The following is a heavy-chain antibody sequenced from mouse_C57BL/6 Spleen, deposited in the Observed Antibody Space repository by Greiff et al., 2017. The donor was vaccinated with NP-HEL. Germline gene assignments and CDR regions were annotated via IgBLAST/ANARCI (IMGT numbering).Heavy chain of an antibody. CDR3: ARHGRDVGAMDY. Sequence: EVMLVESGGGLVQPGGSLKLSCAASGFTFSDYYMYWVRQTPEKRLEWVAYISNGGGSTYYPDTVKGRFTISRDNAKNTLYLQMSRLKSEDTAMYYCARHGRDVGAMDYWGQGTSVTVSS. J-gene: IGHJ4*01. CDR2: ISNGGGST. D-gene: IGHD3-3*01. V-gene: IGHV5-12*01. CDR1: GFTFSDYY.